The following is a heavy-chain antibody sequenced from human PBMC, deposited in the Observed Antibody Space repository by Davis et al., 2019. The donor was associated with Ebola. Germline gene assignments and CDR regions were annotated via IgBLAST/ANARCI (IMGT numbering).Heavy chain of an antibody. CDR3: GKGWLKGGFAY. V-gene: IGHV6-1*01. CDR2: TGFSSNWYT. CDR1: GDSVSMNSAG. J-gene: IGHJ4*02. D-gene: IGHD5-24*01. Sequence: HSQTLSLTCAISGDSVSMNSAGWNWIRQSPSRGLEWLGRTGFSSNWYTDYATSVKGRIIITADASKNQFSLQLNSVTPDDTAVYYCGKGWLKGGFAYWGQGVRVTVSS.